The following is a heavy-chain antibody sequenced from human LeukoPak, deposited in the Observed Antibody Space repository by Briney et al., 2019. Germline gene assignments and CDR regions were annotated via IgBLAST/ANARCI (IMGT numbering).Heavy chain of an antibody. V-gene: IGHV1-18*01. CDR3: ARDLDRIVPTTADY. CDR2: ISTNNGNT. J-gene: IGHJ4*02. D-gene: IGHD5-12*01. Sequence: ASVTVSCKASGYTFTSYSITWVRRAPGQRLEWMGWISTNNGNTDYAQKLRDRVTMTTDTSTNTAYMELRSLRSDDTAVYYCARDLDRIVPTTADYWGQGTLVTVS. CDR1: GYTFTSYS.